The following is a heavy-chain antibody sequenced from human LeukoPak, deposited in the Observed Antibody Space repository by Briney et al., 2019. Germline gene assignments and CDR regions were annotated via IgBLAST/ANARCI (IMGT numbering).Heavy chain of an antibody. CDR1: GFTFSRYT. V-gene: IGHV3-21*01. Sequence: GGSLRLSCAGSGFTFSRYTFNWVRQAPGRGLEWVSAISGDSKYIYYTDSVKGRFTISRDNARNSVYLQMNSLGVEDTAVYYCARDAQYCSGGSCYSEPYYFDYWGQGTLVTVSS. CDR3: ARDAQYCSGGSCYSEPYYFDY. D-gene: IGHD2-15*01. J-gene: IGHJ4*02. CDR2: ISGDSKYI.